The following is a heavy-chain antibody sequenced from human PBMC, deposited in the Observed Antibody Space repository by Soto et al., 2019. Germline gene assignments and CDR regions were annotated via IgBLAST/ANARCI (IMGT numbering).Heavy chain of an antibody. CDR1: GGSISSYY. V-gene: IGHV4-59*01. CDR2: IYCSVST. J-gene: IGHJ4*02. Sequence: SETLSLTCTVSGGSISSYYWSWIRQPPGKGLEWIEYIYCSVSTNYNPSLKSRVTISVDTSKNQFSLKLSSVTAADTAVYYCARDKGGYVLDYWGQGTLVTVSS. D-gene: IGHD5-12*01. CDR3: ARDKGGYVLDY.